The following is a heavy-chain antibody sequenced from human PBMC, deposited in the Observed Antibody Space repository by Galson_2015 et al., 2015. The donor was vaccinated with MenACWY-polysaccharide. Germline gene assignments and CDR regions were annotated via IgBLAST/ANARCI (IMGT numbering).Heavy chain of an antibody. Sequence: SVKVSCKASGYTFTSYAMNWVRQAPGQGLEWLGWINTNTGDPTYAQGFTGRFVFSLDTSVSTAYLQISSLKAEDTAVYYCVRNPNQIATTVPMCRFDYWGQGTLVTVSS. CDR2: INTNTGDP. D-gene: IGHD4-17*01. V-gene: IGHV7-4-1*02. CDR3: VRNPNQIATTVPMCRFDY. J-gene: IGHJ4*02. CDR1: GYTFTSYA.